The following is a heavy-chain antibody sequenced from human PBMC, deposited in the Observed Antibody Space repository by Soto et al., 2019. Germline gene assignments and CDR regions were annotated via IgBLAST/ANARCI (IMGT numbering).Heavy chain of an antibody. V-gene: IGHV3-33*01. J-gene: IGHJ4*02. CDR2: TWYDGSNK. CDR1: GFTFSTYG. Sequence: QVQLVESGGGVVQPGRSLRLSCAASGFTFSTYGMHWVRQAPGKGLEWVAVTWYDGSNKYYVDSVKGRFTISRDNSKNPLYLQMNSLRVEDTAVYFCARDVGNYGDYLDYWGQGTLVTVSS. D-gene: IGHD4-17*01. CDR3: ARDVGNYGDYLDY.